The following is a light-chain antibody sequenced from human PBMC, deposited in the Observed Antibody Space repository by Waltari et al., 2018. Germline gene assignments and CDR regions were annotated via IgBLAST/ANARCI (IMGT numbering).Light chain of an antibody. CDR3: QQYDNWLGT. CDR2: GAS. J-gene: IGKJ1*01. V-gene: IGKV3-15*01. Sequence: EIVMTQSPATLSVFPGERATLSCRASQSIRSNLAWYQHKPGQDPRLLIYGASTRATGFPARFSCSWSGTEFTLTISSLQSEDFAVYFCQQYDNWLGTFGQGTKVEIK. CDR1: QSIRSN.